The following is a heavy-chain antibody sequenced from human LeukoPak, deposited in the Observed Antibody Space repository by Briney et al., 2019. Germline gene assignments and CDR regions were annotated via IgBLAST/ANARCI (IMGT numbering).Heavy chain of an antibody. CDR2: LIPIFGTA. Sequence: SLKVSCKASGGTFGSYAISWVRQAPGQGLEWMGGLIPIFGTANYAQKFQGRVTSTTDESTSTAYMELSSLRSEDTAVYYCARAPPHCSSTSCPVYGAFDIWGQGTMVTVSS. D-gene: IGHD2-2*01. V-gene: IGHV1-69*05. CDR3: ARAPPHCSSTSCPVYGAFDI. CDR1: GGTFGSYA. J-gene: IGHJ3*02.